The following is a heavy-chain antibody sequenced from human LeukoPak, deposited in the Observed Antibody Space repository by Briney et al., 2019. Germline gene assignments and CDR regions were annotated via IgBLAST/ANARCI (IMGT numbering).Heavy chain of an antibody. D-gene: IGHD4-23*01. CDR2: ISAYNGNT. CDR3: ARDHDYGGSGGY. V-gene: IGHV1-18*01. J-gene: IGHJ4*02. CDR1: VYTFISYG. Sequence: ASVKVSCKASVYTFISYGISWVRQAPGQGVEWMGWISAYNGNTNYAQKLQGRVTMTTDTSTSTDYMELRSMRSDDTDMYYCARDHDYGGSGGYWGQGTLVTVSS.